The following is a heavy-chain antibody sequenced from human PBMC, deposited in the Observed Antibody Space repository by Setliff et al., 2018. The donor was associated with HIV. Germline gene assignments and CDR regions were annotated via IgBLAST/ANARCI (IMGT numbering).Heavy chain of an antibody. Sequence: GESLKISCKGSGYNFTSHWIGWVRQMPGRGLEWMAVIFPGDSDVRKSPSFQGQVTISADKSIDTAYLQWGSLKASDTAMYYCARFRYSGSYYVGDAFDIWGQGTMVTVSS. D-gene: IGHD1-26*01. V-gene: IGHV5-51*01. CDR3: ARFRYSGSYYVGDAFDI. CDR2: IFPGDSDV. J-gene: IGHJ3*02. CDR1: GYNFTSHW.